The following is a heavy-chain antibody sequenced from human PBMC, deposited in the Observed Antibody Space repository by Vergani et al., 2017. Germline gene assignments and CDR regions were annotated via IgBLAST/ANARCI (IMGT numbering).Heavy chain of an antibody. CDR3: AKTYSSGWYWNAFDI. Sequence: QVQLVESGGGVVQPGRSLRLSCAASQFTFSSYGMHWVRQAPGKGLEWVAVIWYDGSNKYYADSVKGRFTISRDNSKNTLYLQMNSLRAEDTALYYCAKTYSSGWYWNAFDIWGQGTMVTVSS. V-gene: IGHV3-33*06. CDR1: QFTFSSYG. D-gene: IGHD6-19*01. CDR2: IWYDGSNK. J-gene: IGHJ3*02.